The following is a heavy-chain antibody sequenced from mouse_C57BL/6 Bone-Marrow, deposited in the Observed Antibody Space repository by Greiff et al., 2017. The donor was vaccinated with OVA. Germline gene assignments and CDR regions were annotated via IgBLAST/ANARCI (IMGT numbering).Heavy chain of an antibody. V-gene: IGHV5-4*01. D-gene: IGHD2-1*01. CDR2: ISDGGSYT. CDR1: GFTFSSYA. Sequence: VQLKESGGGLVKPGGSLKLSCAASGFTFSSYAMSWVRQTPEKRLEWVATISDGGSYTYYPDNVKGRFTISRDNAKNNLYLQMSHLKSEDTAMYYCARVGYGNYSWFAYWGQGTLVTVSA. J-gene: IGHJ3*01. CDR3: ARVGYGNYSWFAY.